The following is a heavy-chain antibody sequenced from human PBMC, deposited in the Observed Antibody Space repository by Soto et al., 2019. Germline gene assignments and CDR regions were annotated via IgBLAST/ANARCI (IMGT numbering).Heavy chain of an antibody. CDR1: GFAFNTYG. D-gene: IGHD2-15*01. Sequence: GFLRLSCTKAGFAFNTYGLHWVRQAPGKGLEWVAIIWYDGSNKYYADSVKGRFTISRDNSKNTLYLQMNSLRAEDTALYYCARADCTGAYCYSWPFNYGVDVWGQGTTVTVSS. CDR2: IWYDGSNK. V-gene: IGHV3-33*01. CDR3: ARADCTGAYCYSWPFNYGVDV. J-gene: IGHJ6*02.